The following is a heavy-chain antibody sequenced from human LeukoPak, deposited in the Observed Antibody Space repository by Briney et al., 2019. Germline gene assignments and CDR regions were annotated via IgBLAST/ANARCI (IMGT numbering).Heavy chain of an antibody. CDR2: INPNSGGT. CDR1: GYTFTGYY. CDR3: ARVMFGGYSYGTYNWFDP. V-gene: IGHV1-2*02. J-gene: IGHJ5*02. D-gene: IGHD5-18*01. Sequence: ASVKVSCKASGYTFTGYYMHWVRQAPGQGLEWMGWINPNSGGTNYAQKFQGRVTMTRDTTISTAYMELSRLRSDDTAVYYCARVMFGGYSYGTYNWFDPWGQGTLVTVSS.